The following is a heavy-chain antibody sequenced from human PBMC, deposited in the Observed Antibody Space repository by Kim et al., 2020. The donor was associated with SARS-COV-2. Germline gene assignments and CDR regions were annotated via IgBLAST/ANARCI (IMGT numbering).Heavy chain of an antibody. V-gene: IGHV3-21*01. CDR1: GFTFASYS. Sequence: GGSLRLSCAASGFTFASYSMNWVRQAPGKGLEWVSSISGSHSYIDYAESVRGRFTVSRDNAENSLYLQMSSLRAEDTAVYYCAPGFCSTTSCPLGDWFDPWGQGTRVPVSA. J-gene: IGHJ5*02. CDR2: ISGSHSYI. CDR3: APGFCSTTSCPLGDWFDP. D-gene: IGHD2-2*01.